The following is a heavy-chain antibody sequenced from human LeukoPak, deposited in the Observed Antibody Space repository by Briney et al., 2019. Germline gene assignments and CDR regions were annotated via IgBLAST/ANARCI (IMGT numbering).Heavy chain of an antibody. CDR2: ISGDGGST. V-gene: IGHV3-43*02. Sequence: PGGSLRLSCAASGFTFDDYAMHWVRQAPGKGLEGVSLISGDGGSTYYADSVKGRFTISRDNSKNSLYLQMNSLRTEDTALYYCAKDYSSSSPLDYWGQGTLVTVSS. J-gene: IGHJ4*02. CDR1: GFTFDDYA. CDR3: AKDYSSSSPLDY. D-gene: IGHD6-6*01.